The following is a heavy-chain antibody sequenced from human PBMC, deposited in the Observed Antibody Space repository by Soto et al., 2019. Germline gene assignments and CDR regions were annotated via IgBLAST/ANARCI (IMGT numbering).Heavy chain of an antibody. V-gene: IGHV3-30*18. CDR2: ISYDGSNK. CDR1: GFTFSSYG. CDR3: AKGEAPHH. J-gene: IGHJ5*02. Sequence: QVQLVESGGGVVQPGRSLRLSCAASGFTFSSYGMHWVRQAPGKGLEWVAVISYDGSNKYYADSVKGRFTIYRDNSKNTLYLQMNSLRAEDTAVYYCAKGEAPHHWGQGTLVTVSS.